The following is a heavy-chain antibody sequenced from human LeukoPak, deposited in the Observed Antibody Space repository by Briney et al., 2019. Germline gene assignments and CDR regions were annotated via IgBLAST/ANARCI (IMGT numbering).Heavy chain of an antibody. CDR3: TTDQVRKQWLVKAFDI. J-gene: IGHJ3*02. CDR1: GFTFSNAW. V-gene: IGHV3-15*01. CDR2: IKSKTDGGTT. D-gene: IGHD6-19*01. Sequence: GGSLRLSCAASGFTFSNAWMSWARQAPGKGLEWVGRIKSKTDGGTTDYAAPVKGRFTISRDDSKNTLYLQMNSLKTEDTAVYYCTTDQVRKQWLVKAFDIWGQGTMVTASS.